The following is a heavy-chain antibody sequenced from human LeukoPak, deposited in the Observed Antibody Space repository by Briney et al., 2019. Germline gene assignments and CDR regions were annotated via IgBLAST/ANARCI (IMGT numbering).Heavy chain of an antibody. V-gene: IGHV4-34*01. CDR1: GGSFSGYY. J-gene: IGHJ4*02. Sequence: KPSETLSLTCAVYGGSFSGYYWSWIRQPPGKGLEWIGEINHSGSTNYNPSLKSRVTISVDTSKNQFSLKLSSVTAADTAVYYCARGGLRYFDWLHRSYYFDYWGQGTLVTVSS. CDR3: ARGGLRYFDWLHRSYYFDY. D-gene: IGHD3-9*01. CDR2: INHSGST.